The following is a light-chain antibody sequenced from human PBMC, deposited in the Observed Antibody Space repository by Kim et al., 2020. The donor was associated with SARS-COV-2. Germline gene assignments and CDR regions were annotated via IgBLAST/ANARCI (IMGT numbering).Light chain of an antibody. Sequence: VAVGRTARITCGENNIGSKNVHWYQQKPGQAPVLVIYRDSNRPSGIPERFSGSNSGNTATLTISRAQAGDEADYYCQVWDSSTVVFGGGTQLTVL. CDR1: NIGSKN. CDR3: QVWDSSTVV. J-gene: IGLJ2*01. V-gene: IGLV3-9*01. CDR2: RDS.